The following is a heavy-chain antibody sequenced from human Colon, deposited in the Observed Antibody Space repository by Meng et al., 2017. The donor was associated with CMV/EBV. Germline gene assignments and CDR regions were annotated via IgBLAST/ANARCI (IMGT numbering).Heavy chain of an antibody. V-gene: IGHV3-7*01. D-gene: IGHD6-6*01. CDR2: IKQDGSEI. J-gene: IGHJ6*02. Sequence: GGSLRLSCAASGFIFNNYWMSWVRQAPGKGLEWVGNIKQDGSEIHYVDSVKGRFTISKDNAKNSLYLQMNSLRAEDTAVYYCARVKHYTTSSQGYYYYGLDVWGQGTTVTVSS. CDR1: GFIFNNYW. CDR3: ARVKHYTTSSQGYYYYGLDV.